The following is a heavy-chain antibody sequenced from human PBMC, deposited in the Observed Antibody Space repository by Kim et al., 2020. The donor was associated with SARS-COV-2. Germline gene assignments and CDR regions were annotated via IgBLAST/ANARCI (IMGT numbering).Heavy chain of an antibody. J-gene: IGHJ4*02. Sequence: SETLSLTCSLSGGSFSGYFWSWIRQSPGKGLEVIGEINPSGSASYNPSLKSRVTISLDTSKNQFSLRLTSVTAADTAVYFCARVWDYWGQGTLATVSS. CDR3: ARVWDY. V-gene: IGHV4-34*01. CDR2: INPSGSA. CDR1: GGSFSGYF.